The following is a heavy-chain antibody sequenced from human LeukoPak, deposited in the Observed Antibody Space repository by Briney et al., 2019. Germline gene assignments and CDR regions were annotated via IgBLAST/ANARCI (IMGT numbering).Heavy chain of an antibody. J-gene: IGHJ4*02. CDR2: INEEGSLK. Sequence: GGSLRLSCVASGFTLSSYWMTWVRQSPGKGLESVANINEEGSLKQYVDPVKGRFTISRDNAMNSLYLQMNSLRAEDTAVYYCARDFNYFPDYWGPGTLVTVSS. D-gene: IGHD4-11*01. V-gene: IGHV3-7*05. CDR1: GFTLSSYW. CDR3: ARDFNYFPDY.